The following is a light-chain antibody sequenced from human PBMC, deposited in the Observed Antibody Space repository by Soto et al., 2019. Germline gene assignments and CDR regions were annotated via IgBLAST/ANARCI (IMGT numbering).Light chain of an antibody. CDR1: QSFFSS. J-gene: IGKJ1*01. V-gene: IGKV3-15*01. Sequence: EIVMTQCPDALSVSPGERATLYCRASQSFFSSLAWYQQKPGQAPRLLIYGAATRATGIPARFSGSGSGTEFTLTISSLQSEDFAVYYCQQYHNWPAFGQGTKVDI. CDR3: QQYHNWPA. CDR2: GAA.